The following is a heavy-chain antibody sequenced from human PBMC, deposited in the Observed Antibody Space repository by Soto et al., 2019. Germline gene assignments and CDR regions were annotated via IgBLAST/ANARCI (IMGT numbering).Heavy chain of an antibody. J-gene: IGHJ4*02. CDR1: GFTFSSYS. CDR3: ARGDFYDFWSGYFDY. V-gene: IGHV3-21*01. CDR2: ISSSSSYI. D-gene: IGHD3-3*01. Sequence: EVQLVESGGGLVQPGGSLRLSCAASGFTFSSYSMNWVRQAPGKGLEWVSSISSSSSYIYYADSVKGRFTISRDNAKNSLYLQMNSLRAEDTAVYYCARGDFYDFWSGYFDYWGQGTLVTVSS.